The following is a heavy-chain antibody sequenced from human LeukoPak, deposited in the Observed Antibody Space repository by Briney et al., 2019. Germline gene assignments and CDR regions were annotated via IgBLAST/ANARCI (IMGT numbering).Heavy chain of an antibody. V-gene: IGHV3-30*04. CDR2: ISYDGSDK. Sequence: GGSLRLSCAASGFSFSSYTMHWVRQAPGKGLEWVTVISYDGSDKYYADSVKGRFTVSRDTSKHTLYLQMNSLRVEDTAVYYCARRPGRGYGDYYYFYAMDVWGKGTTVTVSS. D-gene: IGHD5-12*01. CDR3: ARRPGRGYGDYYYFYAMDV. CDR1: GFSFSSYT. J-gene: IGHJ6*04.